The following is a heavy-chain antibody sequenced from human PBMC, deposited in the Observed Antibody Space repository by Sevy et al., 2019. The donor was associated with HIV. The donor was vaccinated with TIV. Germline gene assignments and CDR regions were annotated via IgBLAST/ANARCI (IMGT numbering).Heavy chain of an antibody. CDR3: ARDRHSGSYYGDWYFDL. J-gene: IGHJ2*01. CDR1: GFTFSSYA. V-gene: IGHV3-30*04. CDR2: ISYDGSNK. Sequence: GGSLRLSCAASGFTFSSYAMHWVRQAPGKGLEWVAVISYDGSNKYYADSVKGRFTISRDNSKNTLYLQMNSLRAEDTAVYYCARDRHSGSYYGDWYFDLWGRGTLVTVSS. D-gene: IGHD1-26*01.